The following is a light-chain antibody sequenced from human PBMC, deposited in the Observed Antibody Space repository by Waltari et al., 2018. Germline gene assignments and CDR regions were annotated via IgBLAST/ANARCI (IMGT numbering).Light chain of an antibody. Sequence: QSALTQPASVSGSPGQSITISCTGTTSNVGNYDLVSWYQQHPGKAPKLIISEVNKRPSGISARFSGSKSGNTASLTISGLLTEDDADYYCCSYAGSSTVMFGGGTKLTVL. CDR2: EVN. CDR1: TSNVGNYDL. CDR3: CSYAGSSTVM. J-gene: IGLJ3*02. V-gene: IGLV2-23*02.